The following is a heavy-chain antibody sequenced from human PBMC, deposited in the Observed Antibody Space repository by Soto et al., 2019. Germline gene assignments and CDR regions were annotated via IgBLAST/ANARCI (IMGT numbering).Heavy chain of an antibody. CDR1: GGSISSYY. J-gene: IGHJ4*02. CDR2: IYYSGST. CDR3: ARADDSSGYYYGSYDY. V-gene: IGHV4-59*01. D-gene: IGHD3-22*01. Sequence: PSETLSLTCTVSGGSISSYYWSWIRQPPGKGLEWIGYIYYSGSTNYNPSLKSRVTISVDTSKNQFSLKLSSVTAADTAVYYCARADDSSGYYYGSYDYWGQGTLVTVSS.